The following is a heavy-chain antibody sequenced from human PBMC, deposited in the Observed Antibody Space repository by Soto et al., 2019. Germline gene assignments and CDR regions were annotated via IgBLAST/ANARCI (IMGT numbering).Heavy chain of an antibody. CDR1: GYSFSSYG. J-gene: IGHJ5*02. D-gene: IGHD5-12*01. CDR3: ATSYDSGFDP. Sequence: ASVKVSCKASGYSFSSYGISWVRQDPGQGLEWMGCISVNNGNTNYAPKFQGRVTMTTETSTSKAYMELRSLRSDDTEVYYCATSYDSGFDPWGQGTLVTVSS. CDR2: ISVNNGNT. V-gene: IGHV1-18*04.